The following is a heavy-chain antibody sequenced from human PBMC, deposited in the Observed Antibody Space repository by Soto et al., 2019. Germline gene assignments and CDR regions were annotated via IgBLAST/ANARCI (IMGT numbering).Heavy chain of an antibody. D-gene: IGHD6-19*01. CDR3: ARDCAGYSSGWYQRGGFDY. J-gene: IGHJ4*02. CDR2: IWYDGSNK. V-gene: IGHV3-33*01. Sequence: QVQLVESGGGVVQPGRSLRLSCAASGFTFSSYGMHWVRQAPGKGLEWVAVIWYDGSNKYHADSVKGRFTISRDNSKNXLXXQMNSRRAEDTAVYYCARDCAGYSSGWYQRGGFDYWGQGTLVTVSS. CDR1: GFTFSSYG.